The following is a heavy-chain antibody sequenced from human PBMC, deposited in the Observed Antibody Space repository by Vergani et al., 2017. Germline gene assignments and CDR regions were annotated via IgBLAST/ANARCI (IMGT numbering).Heavy chain of an antibody. CDR1: GFTFSNAW. Sequence: EVQLVESGGGLVKPGGSLRLSCAASGFTFSNAWMSWVRQAPGKGLEWVGRIKSKTDGGTTDYAAPVKGRFTISRDDSKNTLYLQMNSLKTEDTAVYYCITPERWRLVRGPYYYGMDVWGQGTTVTVSS. V-gene: IGHV3-15*01. J-gene: IGHJ6*02. D-gene: IGHD3-10*01. CDR2: IKSKTDGGTT. CDR3: ITPERWRLVRGPYYYGMDV.